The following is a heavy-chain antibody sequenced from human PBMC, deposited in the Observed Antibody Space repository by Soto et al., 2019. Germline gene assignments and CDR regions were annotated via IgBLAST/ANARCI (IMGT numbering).Heavy chain of an antibody. Sequence: EVQLVESGGGLIQPGGSLRLSCAASGFTFSSNDMNWVRQAPGKGLEWVSLIYSGGSTYYADSVKVRFTISRDNSKNTLYLQMSSLRADDTAVYYCASRPLLPGAPWGQGTMVTVSS. D-gene: IGHD3-22*01. CDR3: ASRPLLPGAP. V-gene: IGHV3-53*01. CDR2: IYSGGST. J-gene: IGHJ3*01. CDR1: GFTFSSND.